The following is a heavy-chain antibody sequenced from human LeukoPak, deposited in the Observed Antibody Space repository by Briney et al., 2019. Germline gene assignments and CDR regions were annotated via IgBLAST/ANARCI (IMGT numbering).Heavy chain of an antibody. CDR3: ATGRILWK. D-gene: IGHD2/OR15-2a*01. CDR2: IKQDGSEK. Sequence: GGSLRLSCAASGFTFSSFSMNWVRQAPGKGLEGVASIKQDGSEKYSVDSLKGRFTISRDNAKNSLYLQMNNLRAEDTAVYHCATGRILWKWGQGTLVTVSS. V-gene: IGHV3-7*01. J-gene: IGHJ4*02. CDR1: GFTFSSFS.